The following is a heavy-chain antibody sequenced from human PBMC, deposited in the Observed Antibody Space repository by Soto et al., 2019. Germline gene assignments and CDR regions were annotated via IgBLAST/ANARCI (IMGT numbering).Heavy chain of an antibody. V-gene: IGHV4-31*03. CDR2: IYYSGST. CDR3: AKTTEDAFDI. CDR1: GVSISSGGYY. J-gene: IGHJ3*02. Sequence: VQLQESGPGLVTPSQTLSLTCTVSGVSISSGGYYWSWIRQHPGKGLEWIGYIYYSGSTYSNPSIKSRVTISVDTSKNQFALKLSSVTAADTAVYYCAKTTEDAFDIWGQGTMDTDSS. D-gene: IGHD4-17*01.